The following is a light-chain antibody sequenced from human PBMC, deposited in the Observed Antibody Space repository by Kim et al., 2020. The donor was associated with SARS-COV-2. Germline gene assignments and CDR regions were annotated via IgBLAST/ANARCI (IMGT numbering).Light chain of an antibody. CDR1: RSTIGINV. V-gene: IGLV1-44*01. CDR3: ATWDDSLTGFV. J-gene: IGLJ1*01. Sequence: GQWATIAVSGSRSTIGINVVTWYQQLPGTAPKLLIYDSNQRPSGVPDRFSGSKSGTSASLAISGLQSEDEADYFCATWDDSLTGFVLATGTKVTVL. CDR2: DSN.